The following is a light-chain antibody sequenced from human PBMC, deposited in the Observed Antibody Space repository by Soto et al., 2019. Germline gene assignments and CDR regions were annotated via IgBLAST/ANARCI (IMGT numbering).Light chain of an antibody. Sequence: EFVLTQSPGTLSLSPGERAFLSCRASQSVTSTYIAWYQQKPGQAPRLLIYGASSRATGIPDRFSGSGSGTDFTLTISRLEAEDFAVYYCQYYGSSPPTTFGQGTKLEIK. V-gene: IGKV3-20*01. CDR1: QSVTSTY. J-gene: IGKJ2*01. CDR2: GAS. CDR3: QYYGSSPPTT.